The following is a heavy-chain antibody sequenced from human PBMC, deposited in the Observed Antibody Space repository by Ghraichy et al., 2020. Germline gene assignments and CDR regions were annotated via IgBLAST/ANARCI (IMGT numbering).Heavy chain of an antibody. CDR3: ARGENGPGI. V-gene: IGHV4-31*03. J-gene: IGHJ4*01. Sequence: TLSLTCTVSGASITSGGYYWNWIRQHPGKGLEWSGYIFDSESTYYNPSLKSRITISADTSNNQFSLNLNSVTAAYTAIYYCARGENGPGIWGHGTLVTVSS. CDR2: IFDSEST. CDR1: GASITSGGYY. D-gene: IGHD3-10*01.